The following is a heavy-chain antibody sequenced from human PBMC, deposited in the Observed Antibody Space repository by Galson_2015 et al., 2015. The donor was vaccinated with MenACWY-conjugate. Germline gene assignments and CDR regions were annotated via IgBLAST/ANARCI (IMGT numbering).Heavy chain of an antibody. CDR2: IHYSGGT. CDR1: GDSISNRDSY. J-gene: IGHJ3*02. V-gene: IGHV4-39*01. D-gene: IGHD2-15*01. CDR3: ARRRPRDIGGAFDI. Sequence: LSLTCTLSGDSISNRDSYWGWIRQPPGKGLQWIGNIHYSGGTYYNPSLKSRVTISVDTSKSQFSLRLRSVTAADTAAYYCARRRPRDIGGAFDIWGQGTMVTVSS.